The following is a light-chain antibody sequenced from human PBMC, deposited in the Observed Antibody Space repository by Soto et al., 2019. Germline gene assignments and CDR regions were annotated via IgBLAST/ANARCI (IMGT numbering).Light chain of an antibody. V-gene: IGKV3D-15*01. J-gene: IGKJ1*01. CDR3: QQYNNWPPWT. CDR1: QSVSSN. CDR2: GAS. Sequence: EIVMTQSPATLSVSPGERATLSCRASQSVSSNLAWYQQKPGQAPRLLIYGASTRATGIPARFSGSGSGTXXTLTISSLQSEDFAVYYCQQYNNWPPWTFGHGTKVEIK.